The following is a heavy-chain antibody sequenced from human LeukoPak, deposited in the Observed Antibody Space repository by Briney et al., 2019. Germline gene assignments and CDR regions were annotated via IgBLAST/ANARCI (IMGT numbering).Heavy chain of an antibody. D-gene: IGHD6-13*01. Sequence: SVKVSCKASGGTFSSYAISWVRQAPGQGLEWMGGIIPIFGTANYAQKFQGRVTITTDESTSTAYMELSSLRSEDTAVYYCAREAGFDSSSWYDYWGQGTLDTVSS. CDR1: GGTFSSYA. V-gene: IGHV1-69*05. CDR2: IIPIFGTA. CDR3: AREAGFDSSSWYDY. J-gene: IGHJ4*02.